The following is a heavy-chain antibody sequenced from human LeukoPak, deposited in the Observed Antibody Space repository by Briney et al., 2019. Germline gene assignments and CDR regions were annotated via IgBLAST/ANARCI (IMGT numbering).Heavy chain of an antibody. Sequence: GGSLRLSCAASVFTFSSYGMYWVRQAPGKGLEWVAFIRSDGNKKYYADSVKGRFTISRDNSRNTLYLQMNSLRTENTAVYYCAKDLNDGELVDSGGKGTLVTASS. J-gene: IGHJ4*02. V-gene: IGHV3-30*02. CDR1: VFTFSSYG. CDR2: IRSDGNKK. CDR3: AKDLNDGELVDS. D-gene: IGHD4-17*01.